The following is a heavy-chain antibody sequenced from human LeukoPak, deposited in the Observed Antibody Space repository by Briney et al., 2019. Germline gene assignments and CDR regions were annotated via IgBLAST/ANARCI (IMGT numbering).Heavy chain of an antibody. CDR3: VRNSGELGA. V-gene: IGHV3-53*01. CDR2: IYSAGGT. D-gene: IGHD2-21*01. J-gene: IGHJ5*02. Sequence: GGSLRLSCAASGFTVSNNYMSWVRRAAGKGLEWVALIYSAGGTYYADSVKGRFTISRDNSKNTLHLQMNSLRAEDTAVYYCVRNSGELGAWGQETLVTVSS. CDR1: GFTVSNNY.